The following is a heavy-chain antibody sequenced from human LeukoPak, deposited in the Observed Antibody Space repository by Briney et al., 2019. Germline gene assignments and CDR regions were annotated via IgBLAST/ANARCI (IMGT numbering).Heavy chain of an antibody. CDR1: GGSISSYY. CDR2: IYYSGST. V-gene: IGHV4-59*01. CDR3: ARGLYYYDSSGQGGLDY. J-gene: IGHJ4*02. D-gene: IGHD3-22*01. Sequence: SETLSLICTVSGGSISSYYWSWIRQPPGKGLEWIGYIYYSGSTNYNPSLKSRVTISVDTSKNQFSLKLSSVTAADTAVYYCARGLYYYDSSGQGGLDYWGQGTLVTVSS.